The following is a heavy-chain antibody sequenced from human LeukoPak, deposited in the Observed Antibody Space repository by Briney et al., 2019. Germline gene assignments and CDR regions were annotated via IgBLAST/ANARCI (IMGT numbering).Heavy chain of an antibody. J-gene: IGHJ4*02. D-gene: IGHD1/OR15-1a*01. CDR1: GYTFTGYY. V-gene: IGHV1-2*02. Sequence: ASVKVSCKASGYTFTGYYMHWVRQAPGQGLEWMGWINPNSGGTNYAQKFQGRVTMTRDTSISTAYMELSRLRSDDTAIYYCARDSNWNNGGFDYWGQGTLVTVSA. CDR2: INPNSGGT. CDR3: ARDSNWNNGGFDY.